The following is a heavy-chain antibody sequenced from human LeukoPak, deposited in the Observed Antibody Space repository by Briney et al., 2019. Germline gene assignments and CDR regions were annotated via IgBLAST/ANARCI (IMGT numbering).Heavy chain of an antibody. CDR1: GFTFSRFG. J-gene: IGHJ4*02. D-gene: IGHD2-15*01. CDR2: ISSSSSAI. V-gene: IGHV3-48*01. CDR3: AQKGGTDH. Sequence: GGSLRLSCAASGFTFSRFGMNWVRQAPGKGLEWISYISSSSSAIYYADSVKGRFTISRDNAKNSLYLQMSSLRVEDTAVYYCAQKGGTDHWGQGTLVTVSS.